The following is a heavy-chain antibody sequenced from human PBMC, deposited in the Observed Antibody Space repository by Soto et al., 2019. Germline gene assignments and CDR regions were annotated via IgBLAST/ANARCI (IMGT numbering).Heavy chain of an antibody. J-gene: IGHJ4*02. CDR1: GFTFDDYS. Sequence: GGSLRLSCAASGFTFDDYSMHWVRQAPGKGLEWVSSISWSSGNKGYADSVKGRFTISRDNAKNSLYLQMNSLRAEDTALYYCTKADNSFLETYYFDSWGQGTLVTVSS. CDR3: TKADNSFLETYYFDS. D-gene: IGHD3-3*01. V-gene: IGHV3-9*01. CDR2: ISWSSGNK.